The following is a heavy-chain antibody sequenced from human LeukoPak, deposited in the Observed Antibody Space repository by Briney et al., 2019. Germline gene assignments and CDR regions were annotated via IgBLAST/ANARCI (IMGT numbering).Heavy chain of an antibody. CDR3: ARESYYYDSSGYLYFFDY. CDR1: GGSISSGGYY. Sequence: SETLSLTCTVSGGSISSGGYYWSWLRQHPGKGLEWIGYIYYSGSTYYNPSLKSRVTISVDTSKNQFSLKLSSVTAADTAVYYCARESYYYDSSGYLYFFDYWGQGTLVTVSA. V-gene: IGHV4-31*03. J-gene: IGHJ4*02. CDR2: IYYSGST. D-gene: IGHD3-22*01.